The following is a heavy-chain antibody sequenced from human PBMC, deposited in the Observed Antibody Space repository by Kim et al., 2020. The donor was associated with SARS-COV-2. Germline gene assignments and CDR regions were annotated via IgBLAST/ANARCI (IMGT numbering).Heavy chain of an antibody. V-gene: IGHV3-53*01. J-gene: IGHJ6*02. D-gene: IGHD1-26*01. Sequence: GGSLRLSCAASGFTVSRNYMSWVRQAPGKGLEWLSVTNSIGSGGDTYYADSVKGRFTISRDISKNTLYLQMNSLRAEDTAVYYCARGGSDSYYSYYYYYGMDVWGQGTTVTVSS. CDR3: ARGGSDSYYSYYYYYGMDV. CDR2: TNSIGSGGDT. CDR1: GFTVSRNY.